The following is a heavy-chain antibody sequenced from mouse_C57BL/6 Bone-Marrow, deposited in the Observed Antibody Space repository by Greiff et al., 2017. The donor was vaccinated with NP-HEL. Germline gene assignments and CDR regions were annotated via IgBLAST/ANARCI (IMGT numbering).Heavy chain of an antibody. V-gene: IGHV1-59*01. J-gene: IGHJ1*03. CDR2: IDPSDSYT. Sequence: VQLQQPGAELVRPGTSVKLSCKASGYTFTSYWMRWVKQRPGQGLEWIGVIDPSDSYTNYNQKFKGKATLTVDTSSSTAYMQLSSLTSEDSAVYYCASHYYGSSHYWYFDVWGTGTTVTVSS. D-gene: IGHD1-1*01. CDR3: ASHYYGSSHYWYFDV. CDR1: GYTFTSYW.